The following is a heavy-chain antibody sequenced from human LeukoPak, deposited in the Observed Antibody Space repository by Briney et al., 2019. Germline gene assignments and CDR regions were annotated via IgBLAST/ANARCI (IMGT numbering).Heavy chain of an antibody. CDR3: AKRRLSFPLDY. CDR1: GGSISSYY. D-gene: IGHD3-16*02. V-gene: IGHV3-23*01. Sequence: PSETLSLTCTVSGGSISSYYWSWVRQAPGKGLEWVSAISGSGGSTHYADSVKGRFTISRDNSKNTLYLQMNSLRAEDTAVYYCAKRRLSFPLDYWGQGTLVTVSS. J-gene: IGHJ4*02. CDR2: ISGSGGST.